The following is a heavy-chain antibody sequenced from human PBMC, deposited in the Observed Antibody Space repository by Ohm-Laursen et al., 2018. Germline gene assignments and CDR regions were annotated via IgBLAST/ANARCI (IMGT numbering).Heavy chain of an antibody. V-gene: IGHV4-59*08. Sequence: SETLSLTCAVSGDSISSYYWTWIRQPPGKGLEWIGFAYYSGKTNYNPSLKSRVTISIDTSKNHFSLNLTSVTAADTAVYYCARHRCITCSPDYWGQRTLVTVSS. CDR2: AYYSGKT. D-gene: IGHD2-15*01. CDR3: ARHRCITCSPDY. J-gene: IGHJ4*02. CDR1: GDSISSYY.